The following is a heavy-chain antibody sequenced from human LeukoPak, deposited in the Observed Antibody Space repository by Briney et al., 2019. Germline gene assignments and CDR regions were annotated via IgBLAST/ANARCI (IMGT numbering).Heavy chain of an antibody. CDR3: ASYRLAGAGTLFDY. J-gene: IGHJ4*02. Sequence: SETLSLTCSVSGGSINNYYWSWLRQPPGKGLEWIGCIFYTGSANYNPSLKSPATISLYMSRNQFSLMLSSVTAADTAVYYCASYRLAGAGTLFDYWGQGTLVTVSS. V-gene: IGHV4-59*01. CDR2: IFYTGSA. CDR1: GGSINNYY. D-gene: IGHD6-13*01.